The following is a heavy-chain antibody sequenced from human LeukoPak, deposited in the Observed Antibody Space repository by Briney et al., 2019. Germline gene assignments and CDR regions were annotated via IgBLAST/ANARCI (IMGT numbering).Heavy chain of an antibody. CDR3: ARRAVGNSYYYYMDV. CDR2: MNPNSGNT. D-gene: IGHD6-19*01. J-gene: IGHJ6*03. CDR1: GYTFTSYD. V-gene: IGHV1-8*03. Sequence: ASVKVSCKASGYTFTSYDITWVRQVTGQGLEWMGWMNPNSGNTDYAQKFQGRVTITRNTSISTAYMELSSLRSEDTAVYYCARRAVGNSYYYYMDVWGKGTTVTVSS.